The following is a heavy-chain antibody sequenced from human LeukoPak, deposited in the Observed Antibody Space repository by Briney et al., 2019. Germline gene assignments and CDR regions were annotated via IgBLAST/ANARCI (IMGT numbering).Heavy chain of an antibody. CDR3: ASALKRGSAGTLIDY. D-gene: IGHD6-13*01. V-gene: IGHV1-8*01. CDR2: MNPNSGNT. J-gene: IGHJ4*02. Sequence: ASVKLSCKASGYTFTSHDINWVRQATGQGLEWMGWMNPNSGNTGYAQKFQDRVTMTRNTSISTAYMGLSRLESEDTAVYYCASALKRGSAGTLIDYWGQGTLVTVSS. CDR1: GYTFTSHD.